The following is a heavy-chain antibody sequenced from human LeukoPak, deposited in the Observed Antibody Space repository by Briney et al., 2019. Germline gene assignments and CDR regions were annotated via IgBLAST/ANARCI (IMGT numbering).Heavy chain of an antibody. CDR2: IFTSGST. D-gene: IGHD5-24*01. Sequence: SETLSLTCTVSGVSISSYYWSWIRQPAGKGLEWIGRIFTSGSTNYNPSFKSRVTMSVDMSKNQFSLTLTSVTAADTAVYFCARGMAEACDYNWFDPWGQGILVTVSS. CDR1: GVSISSYY. CDR3: ARGMAEACDYNWFDP. V-gene: IGHV4-4*07. J-gene: IGHJ5*02.